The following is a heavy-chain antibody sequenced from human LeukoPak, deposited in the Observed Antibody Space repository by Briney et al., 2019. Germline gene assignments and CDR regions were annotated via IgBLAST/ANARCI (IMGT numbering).Heavy chain of an antibody. CDR1: GYTFTSYA. CDR2: MNPNSGNT. D-gene: IGHD3-10*01. J-gene: IGHJ4*02. Sequence: ASVKVSCKASGYTFTSYAMNWVRQATGQGLEWMGWMNPNSGNTGYAQKFQGRVTMTRNTSISTAYMELSSLRSEDTAVYYCARGPGLGDYFDYWGQGTLVTVSS. V-gene: IGHV1-8*02. CDR3: ARGPGLGDYFDY.